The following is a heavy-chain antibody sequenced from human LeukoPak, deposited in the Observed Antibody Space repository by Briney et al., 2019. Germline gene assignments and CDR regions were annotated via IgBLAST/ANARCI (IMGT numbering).Heavy chain of an antibody. D-gene: IGHD7-27*01. Sequence: GGSLRLSCAASAFTFSDYSMNWVRQAPGKGLEWISYIDTSSSTMYYADSVMGRFTISRDDAKESLYLQMNSLRDEDTAVYYCAREDDSWGPNNLDLWGQGTMVTVSS. V-gene: IGHV3-48*02. CDR3: AREDDSWGPNNLDL. J-gene: IGHJ3*01. CDR1: AFTFSDYS. CDR2: IDTSSSTM.